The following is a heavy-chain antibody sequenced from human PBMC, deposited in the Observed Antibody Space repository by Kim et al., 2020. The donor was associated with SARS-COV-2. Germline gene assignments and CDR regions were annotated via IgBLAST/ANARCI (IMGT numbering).Heavy chain of an antibody. V-gene: IGHV3-30*07. J-gene: IGHJ3*02. CDR3: ARGTGAFDI. Sequence: SKKNYSDSLKGRFTISRDNSKNTLYLQMNSLRAEDTGGYYCARGTGAFDIWGQGTMVTVSS. CDR2: SKK.